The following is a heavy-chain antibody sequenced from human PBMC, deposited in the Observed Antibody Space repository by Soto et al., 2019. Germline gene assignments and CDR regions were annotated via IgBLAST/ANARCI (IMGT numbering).Heavy chain of an antibody. D-gene: IGHD1-20*01. V-gene: IGHV1-2*04. CDR1: GYTFTGYY. J-gene: IGHJ4*02. Sequence: QVQLVQSGAEVKKPGASVKVSCKASGYTFTGYYMHWVRQAPGQGLEWMGWINPNSGGTNYAQIFQGWVTMTRDTSISAAYMELSRLRSDDTAVYYCARGESGNWNLFDYWGQGTLVTVSS. CDR3: ARGESGNWNLFDY. CDR2: INPNSGGT.